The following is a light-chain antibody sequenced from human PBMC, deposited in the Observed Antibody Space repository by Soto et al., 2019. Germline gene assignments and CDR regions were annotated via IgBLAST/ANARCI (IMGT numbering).Light chain of an antibody. J-gene: IGKJ2*02. CDR3: QQYYSYPMCT. CDR2: AAS. Sequence: AIRMTQSPSSFSASTGDRVTITCRASQGISSYLAWYQQKPGKAPKLLIYAASTLQSGVPSRSSGSGTGTDFTITISWLQSEDFATHYCQQYYSYPMCTFGQGTKLEFK. V-gene: IGKV1-8*01. CDR1: QGISSY.